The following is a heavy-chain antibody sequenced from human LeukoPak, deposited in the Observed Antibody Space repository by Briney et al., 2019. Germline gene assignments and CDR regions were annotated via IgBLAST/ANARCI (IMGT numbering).Heavy chain of an antibody. V-gene: IGHV3-30*18. D-gene: IGHD6-19*01. J-gene: IGHJ4*02. CDR2: ISDDGSNK. CDR1: GFTFSNYA. Sequence: GGSLRLSCAASGFTFSNYAMHWVRQAPGKGLEWVAVISDDGSNKHYGDSVKGRFTISRDNSKNTVYLQMNSLRAEDTAVYYCAKDRYSSGWYSDFDYWGQGTLVTVSS. CDR3: AKDRYSSGWYSDFDY.